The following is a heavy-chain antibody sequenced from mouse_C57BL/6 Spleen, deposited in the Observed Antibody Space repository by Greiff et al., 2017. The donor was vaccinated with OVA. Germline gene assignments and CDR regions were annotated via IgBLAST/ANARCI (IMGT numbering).Heavy chain of an antibody. CDR1: GYTFTDYE. CDR3: TRGGAIRYYFDY. Sequence: VQLQQSGAELVRPGASVTLSCKASGYTFTDYEMHWVKQTPVHGLEWIGAIDPETGGTAYNQKFKGKAILTADKSSSTAYMELRSLTSEDSAVSYCTRGGAIRYYFDYWGQGTTLTVSS. D-gene: IGHD1-1*01. CDR2: IDPETGGT. J-gene: IGHJ2*01. V-gene: IGHV1-15*01.